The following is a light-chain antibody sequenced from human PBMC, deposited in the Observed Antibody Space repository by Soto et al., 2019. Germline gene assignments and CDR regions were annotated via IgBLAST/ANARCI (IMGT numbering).Light chain of an antibody. Sequence: QSALTQPASVSGSPGQSITVSCTGTSNDVGAYNYVSWYQQHPGTAPKLMIYDVSNRPSGVSNRFSGSKSGNTASLTISGLQAEDEADYYCTSYTSSRTYVFGTGTKLTVI. V-gene: IGLV2-14*03. CDR2: DVS. J-gene: IGLJ1*01. CDR1: SNDVGAYNY. CDR3: TSYTSSRTYV.